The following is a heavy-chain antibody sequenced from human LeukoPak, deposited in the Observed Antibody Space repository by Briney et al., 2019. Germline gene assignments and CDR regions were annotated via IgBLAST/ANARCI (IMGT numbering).Heavy chain of an antibody. Sequence: GGSLRHSCAASGFTFSSYAMSWVRQAPGKGLEWVSAISGSGGSTYYADSVKGRFTISRDNSKNTLYLQMNSLRAEDTAVYYCAKDFTIFGVVPYYFDYWGQGTLVTVSS. CDR2: ISGSGGST. D-gene: IGHD3-3*01. J-gene: IGHJ4*02. V-gene: IGHV3-23*01. CDR1: GFTFSSYA. CDR3: AKDFTIFGVVPYYFDY.